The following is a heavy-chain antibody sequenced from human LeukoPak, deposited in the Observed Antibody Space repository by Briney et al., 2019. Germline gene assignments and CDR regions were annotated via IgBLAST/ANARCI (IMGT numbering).Heavy chain of an antibody. J-gene: IGHJ4*02. CDR3: ARANYYYDSSGYYYNYYFDS. Sequence: SETLSLTCAVSGGSISSGGYSWSWIRQPPGKGLEWIGYIYHSGSTYYNPSLKSRVTISVDRSKNQFSLKLSSVTAADTAVYYCARANYYYDSSGYYYNYYFDSWGQGALVTVSS. CDR2: IYHSGST. D-gene: IGHD3-22*01. CDR1: GGSISSGGYS. V-gene: IGHV4-30-2*01.